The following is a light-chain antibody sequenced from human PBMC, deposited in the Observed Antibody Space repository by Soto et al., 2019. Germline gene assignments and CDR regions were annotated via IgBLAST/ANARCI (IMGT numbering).Light chain of an antibody. CDR3: QQRTNWT. V-gene: IGKV3-11*01. CDR1: QNFSNY. J-gene: IGKJ1*01. Sequence: DIVLTQSPATLSLSPGERASFSCRASQNFSNYLAWYQQKPGQAPRLIIYDTSNRAPGIPARFSGSVSRTDFTLTISSLEPEDFAVYYCQQRTNWTFGQGTKVDIK. CDR2: DTS.